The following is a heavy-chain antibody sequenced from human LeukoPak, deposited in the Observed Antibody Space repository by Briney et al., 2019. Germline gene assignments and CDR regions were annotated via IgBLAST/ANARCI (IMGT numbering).Heavy chain of an antibody. CDR1: GYTFTSYD. J-gene: IGHJ3*02. V-gene: IGHV1-8*02. Sequence: GASVKVSCKTSGYTFTSYDINWVRQATGQGLEWMGWMNPNSGNTGYAQKFQGRVTMTRDTSISTAYMELSRLRSDDTAVYYCARDSSSSWYGGGAFDIWGQGTMVTVSS. D-gene: IGHD6-13*01. CDR2: MNPNSGNT. CDR3: ARDSSSSWYGGGAFDI.